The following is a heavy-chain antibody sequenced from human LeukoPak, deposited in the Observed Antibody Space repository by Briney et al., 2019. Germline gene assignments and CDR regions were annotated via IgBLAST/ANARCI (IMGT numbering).Heavy chain of an antibody. CDR3: AKDAERGFDFSNSLQS. V-gene: IGHV3-33*06. CDR1: GFTFSHYA. D-gene: IGHD4-11*01. CDR2: IWNDGSDK. Sequence: PGRSLRLSCTTSGFTFSHYAMHWVRQAPGKGLQWVAGIWNDGSDKYYGDSVKGRFTISRDNSKKTVYLQLSSLRVEDTAVYYCAKDAERGFDFSNSLQSWGQGTLVTVPS. J-gene: IGHJ4*02.